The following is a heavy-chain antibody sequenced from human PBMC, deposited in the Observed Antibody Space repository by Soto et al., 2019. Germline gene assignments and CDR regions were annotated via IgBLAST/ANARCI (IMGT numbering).Heavy chain of an antibody. Sequence: PSETLSLTCTVSGGSISSYYWSCIRQPPGKGLEWIGYIYYSGSTNYNPSLKSRVTISVDTSKNQFSLKLSSVTAADTAVYYCASYTPFRGYCSGGSCYRKSWFDPWGQGTLVTVSS. CDR3: ASYTPFRGYCSGGSCYRKSWFDP. CDR1: GGSISSYY. J-gene: IGHJ5*02. V-gene: IGHV4-59*01. CDR2: IYYSGST. D-gene: IGHD2-15*01.